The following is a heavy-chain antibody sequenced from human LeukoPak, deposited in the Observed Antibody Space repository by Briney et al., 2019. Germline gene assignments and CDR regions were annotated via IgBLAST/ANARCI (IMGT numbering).Heavy chain of an antibody. J-gene: IGHJ4*02. D-gene: IGHD5-18*01. CDR1: GGSFSSGDYY. CDR3: ARDRGYSYGPFDY. CDR2: INYSGYS. V-gene: IGHV4-30-4*01. Sequence: SETLSLTCTVSGGSFSSGDYYWSWLRQPPGTGLEWLGYINYSGYSLYNPSLRSRVTISIDTSKNHFSLKVSSVTAADTAVYYCARDRGYSYGPFDYWGQGTLVTVSS.